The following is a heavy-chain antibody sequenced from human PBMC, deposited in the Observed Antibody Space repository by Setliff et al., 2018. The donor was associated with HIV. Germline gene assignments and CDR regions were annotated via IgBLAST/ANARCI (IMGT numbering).Heavy chain of an antibody. D-gene: IGHD3-22*01. CDR1: GFTFSDYY. V-gene: IGHV3-11*01. Sequence: PGGSLRLSCAASGFTFSDYYLHWIRQAPGKGLEWVSCITSSGRTTYYADSVKGRFTISRGNAKSSLFLQMNSLRADDTALYYCARGPSYYYDSSGYYFDSWGQGTLVTVSS. J-gene: IGHJ4*02. CDR3: ARGPSYYYDSSGYYFDS. CDR2: ITSSGRTT.